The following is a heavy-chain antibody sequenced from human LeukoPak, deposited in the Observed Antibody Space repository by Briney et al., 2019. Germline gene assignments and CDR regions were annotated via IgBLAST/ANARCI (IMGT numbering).Heavy chain of an antibody. CDR3: ARSELHYYYYYMDV. V-gene: IGHV1-69*05. Sequence: SVKVSCKASGYTFTGYYMHWVRQAPGQGLEWMGRIIPTFGTANYAQKFQGRVTITTDESTSTAYMELSSLRSEDTAVYYCARSELHYYYYYMDVWGKGTTVTVSS. CDR1: GYTFTGYY. J-gene: IGHJ6*03. CDR2: IIPTFGTA. D-gene: IGHD1-14*01.